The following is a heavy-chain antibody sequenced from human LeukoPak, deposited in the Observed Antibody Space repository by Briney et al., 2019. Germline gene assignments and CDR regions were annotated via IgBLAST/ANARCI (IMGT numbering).Heavy chain of an antibody. CDR3: AKDSGYSYGPYYYYYGMDV. D-gene: IGHD5-18*01. Sequence: GGSLRLSCAASGFTFSSYGMHWVRQAPGKGLEWVAVISYDGSNKYYADSVKGRFTISRDNSKNTLYLQMNSLRAEDTAVYYCAKDSGYSYGPYYYYYGMDVWGQGTTVTVSS. CDR2: ISYDGSNK. J-gene: IGHJ6*02. CDR1: GFTFSSYG. V-gene: IGHV3-30*18.